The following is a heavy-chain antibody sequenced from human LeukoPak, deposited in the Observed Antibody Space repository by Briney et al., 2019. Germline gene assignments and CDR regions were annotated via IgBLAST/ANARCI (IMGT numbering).Heavy chain of an antibody. D-gene: IGHD5-18*01. CDR1: GYNFPSYW. Sequence: PGESLKISCKGSGYNFPSYWIGWVRQMPDKGLEWVAIIYPGDSDIRYSPSFQGQVTISADKSISTAYLQWSSLKASDTAIYYCARLIQLWLPDYWGQGTLVTVSS. J-gene: IGHJ4*02. V-gene: IGHV5-51*01. CDR2: IYPGDSDI. CDR3: ARLIQLWLPDY.